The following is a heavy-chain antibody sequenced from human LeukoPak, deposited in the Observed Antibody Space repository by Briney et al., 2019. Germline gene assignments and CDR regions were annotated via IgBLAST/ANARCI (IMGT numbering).Heavy chain of an antibody. CDR2: ISGSGGST. V-gene: IGHV3-23*01. D-gene: IGHD6-6*01. CDR1: GFTFSSYA. J-gene: IGHJ4*02. CDR3: ARDRTGYSSSSYPDY. Sequence: GGSLRLSCAASGFTFSSYAMSWVRQAPGKGLEWVSAISGSGGSTYYADSVKGRFTISRDNSKNTLYLQMNSLRAEDTAVYYCARDRTGYSSSSYPDYWGQGTLVTVSS.